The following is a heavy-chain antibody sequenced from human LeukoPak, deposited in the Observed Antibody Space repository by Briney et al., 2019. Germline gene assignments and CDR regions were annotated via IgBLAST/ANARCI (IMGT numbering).Heavy chain of an antibody. Sequence: GASVKVSCKASGYTFTTYALNWVRQAPGQGLEWMGWINTNTGNPTYAQGFTGRFVFSLDTSVSTAYLLISSLKAEDTAVYYCARGSSGWYGRLDFWGQGTLVTVSS. V-gene: IGHV7-4-1*02. D-gene: IGHD6-19*01. CDR1: GYTFTTYA. CDR2: INTNTGNP. J-gene: IGHJ4*02. CDR3: ARGSSGWYGRLDF.